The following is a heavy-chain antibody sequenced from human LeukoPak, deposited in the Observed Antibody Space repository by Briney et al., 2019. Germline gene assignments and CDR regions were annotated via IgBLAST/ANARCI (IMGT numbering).Heavy chain of an antibody. J-gene: IGHJ6*02. D-gene: IGHD3-9*01. Sequence: GGSLRLSCAASGFTFSSYAMRWVRQAPGEGLEWVSPISGSGGSTYYADSERGRFTISRHNSKNTLYLKMNSLRAELAAVYYFAKETYYDILTGYLYSHYGMDVWRQETTVTVSS. CDR3: AKETYYDILTGYLYSHYGMDV. CDR2: ISGSGGST. V-gene: IGHV3-23*01. CDR1: GFTFSSYA.